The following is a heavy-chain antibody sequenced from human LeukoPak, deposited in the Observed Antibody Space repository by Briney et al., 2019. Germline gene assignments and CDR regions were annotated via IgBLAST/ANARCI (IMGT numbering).Heavy chain of an antibody. D-gene: IGHD1-26*01. Sequence: ASVKVSCKASGYTFTSYGISWVRQAPGQELEWMGWISAYNGNTNYAQKLQGRVTMTTDTSTSTAYMELRSLRSDDTAVYYCARLLVGGSYRHYHVDYWGQGTLVTVSS. CDR3: ARLLVGGSYRHYHVDY. V-gene: IGHV1-18*01. CDR2: ISAYNGNT. J-gene: IGHJ4*02. CDR1: GYTFTSYG.